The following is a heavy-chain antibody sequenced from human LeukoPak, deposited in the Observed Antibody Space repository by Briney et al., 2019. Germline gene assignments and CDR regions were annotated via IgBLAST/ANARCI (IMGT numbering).Heavy chain of an antibody. CDR1: EFAFSDFY. V-gene: IGHV3-11*06. CDR2: ISSSSSHT. Sequence: PGGSLRLSCGASEFAFSDFYMTWIRQAPGKGLEWVSYISSSSSHTNYADSVKGRFTISRDNAKNSLYLQMNSLRAEDTAVYYCASNPLYCSSTSCPFDYWGQGTLVTVSS. CDR3: ASNPLYCSSTSCPFDY. D-gene: IGHD2-2*01. J-gene: IGHJ4*02.